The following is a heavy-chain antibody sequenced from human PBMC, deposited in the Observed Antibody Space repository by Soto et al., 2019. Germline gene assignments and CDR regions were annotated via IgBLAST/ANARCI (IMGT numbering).Heavy chain of an antibody. CDR3: ARRSSGWYFDY. Sequence: PGGSLSLSCTASGFPFSSYVMSWVRQAPGKGLEWVSAITASGITTYYADSVKGRFTISRDNSKNTLYLQMNSLRAEDTAVYYCARRSSGWYFDYWGQGTLVTVSS. D-gene: IGHD6-19*01. CDR1: GFPFSSYV. V-gene: IGHV3-23*01. CDR2: ITASGITT. J-gene: IGHJ4*02.